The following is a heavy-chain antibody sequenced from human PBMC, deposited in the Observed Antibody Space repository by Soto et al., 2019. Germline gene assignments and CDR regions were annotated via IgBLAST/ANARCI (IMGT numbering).Heavy chain of an antibody. Sequence: GGSLRLSCAASGFTFSSYAMSWVRQAPGKGLEWVSAISGSGGGTYYADPVKGRFTISRDNSKNTLYLQMNSLRAEDTAVYYCAKALQTVVINYFDYWGQGTLVTVSS. CDR1: GFTFSSYA. V-gene: IGHV3-23*01. D-gene: IGHD2-15*01. J-gene: IGHJ4*02. CDR2: ISGSGGGT. CDR3: AKALQTVVINYFDY.